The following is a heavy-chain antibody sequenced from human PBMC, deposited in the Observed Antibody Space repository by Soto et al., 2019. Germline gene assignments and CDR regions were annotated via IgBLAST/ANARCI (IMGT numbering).Heavy chain of an antibody. J-gene: IGHJ5*02. Sequence: GASVKVSCKASGYTFTSYYMHWVRQAPGQGLEWMGIINPSGGSTSYAQKFQGRVTMTTDTSISTVYMELSRLTSDDTAVYYCARPYCSSNSCHNWFDPWGQGTPVTVS. V-gene: IGHV1-46*01. CDR1: GYTFTSYY. CDR2: INPSGGST. CDR3: ARPYCSSNSCHNWFDP. D-gene: IGHD2-2*01.